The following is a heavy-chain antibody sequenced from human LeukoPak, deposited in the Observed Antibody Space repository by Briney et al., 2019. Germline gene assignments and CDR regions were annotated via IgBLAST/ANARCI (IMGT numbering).Heavy chain of an antibody. CDR3: ARDEFDFWSGYRYGMDV. D-gene: IGHD3-3*01. Sequence: GESLKISCKGSGYSFTSYGISWVRQAPGQGLEWMGWISAYNGNTNYAQKLQGRVTMTTDTSTSTAYMELRSLRSDDTAVYYCARDEFDFWSGYRYGMDVWGQGTTVTVSS. CDR1: GYSFTSYG. CDR2: ISAYNGNT. V-gene: IGHV1-18*01. J-gene: IGHJ6*02.